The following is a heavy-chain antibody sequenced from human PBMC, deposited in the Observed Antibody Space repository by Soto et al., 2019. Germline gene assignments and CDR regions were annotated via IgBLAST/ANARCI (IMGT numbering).Heavy chain of an antibody. CDR1: GGSISSGGYS. J-gene: IGHJ5*02. CDR3: ARDQLEGNWVDP. D-gene: IGHD1-1*01. CDR2: IYHSGST. V-gene: IGHV4-30-2*01. Sequence: QLQLQESGSGLVRPSQTLSLTCAVSGGSISSGGYSWNWIRQPPGKGLEWIGYIYHSGSTLYNPSLQSRVTISVDKSQNQFSLKLSSVTAADTAVYYCARDQLEGNWVDPWGQGTLVTVSS.